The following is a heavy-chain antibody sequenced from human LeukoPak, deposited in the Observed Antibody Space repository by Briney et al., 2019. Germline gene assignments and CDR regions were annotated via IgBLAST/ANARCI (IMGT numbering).Heavy chain of an antibody. V-gene: IGHV3-23*01. CDR3: AKYARSGYYYGALGSFDY. D-gene: IGHD3-22*01. Sequence: QPGGSLRLSCAASGFTFTSNAMSWVRQAPGKGLEWVSGISDSGDRTYYADSVKGRFTISRDNSKNTLYLQMNSLRAEDTAVYYCAKYARSGYYYGALGSFDYWGQGTLVTVPS. J-gene: IGHJ4*02. CDR1: GFTFTSNA. CDR2: ISDSGDRT.